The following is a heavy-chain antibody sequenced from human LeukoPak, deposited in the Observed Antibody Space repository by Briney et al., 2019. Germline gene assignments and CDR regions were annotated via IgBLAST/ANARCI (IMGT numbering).Heavy chain of an antibody. Sequence: GGSLRLSCVASGFTFSTYSMNWVRQAPGKGLEWVSSIGSSSSFIFYADSVKGRFTISRDNAKNSLYLQMNSLRAEDTAVYYCASGKALYCSSTTCYPFDYWGQGALITVSS. CDR3: ASGKALYCSSTTCYPFDY. D-gene: IGHD2-2*01. V-gene: IGHV3-21*06. CDR2: IGSSSSFI. CDR1: GFTFSTYS. J-gene: IGHJ4*02.